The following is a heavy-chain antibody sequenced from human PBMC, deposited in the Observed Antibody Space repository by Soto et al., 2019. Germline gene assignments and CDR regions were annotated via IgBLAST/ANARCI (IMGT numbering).Heavy chain of an antibody. Sequence: GGSLRLSCAASGFTVGANYMNWVRQAPGKGLEWVSFIYSGGSTYYADSVKGRFTISRDNSKNTLYLQMDSLRAEDTAVYYCARVGDSPYEYVWGSYRYDFDYRGQGTLVTVSS. D-gene: IGHD3-16*02. CDR1: GFTVGANY. CDR3: ARVGDSPYEYVWGSYRYDFDY. V-gene: IGHV3-53*01. CDR2: IYSGGST. J-gene: IGHJ4*02.